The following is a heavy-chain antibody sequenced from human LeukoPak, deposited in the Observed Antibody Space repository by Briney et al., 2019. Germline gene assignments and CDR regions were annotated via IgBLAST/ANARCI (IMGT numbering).Heavy chain of an antibody. CDR1: GFTFSDYY. Sequence: GGSLRLSCAASGFTFSDYYMSWVRQAPGKGLEWVSYISSTGSTIHYADSVKGRFTISRDNAKNSLYLQMNSLRAEDTAVYYCAELGITMIGGVWGKGTTVTISS. J-gene: IGHJ6*04. V-gene: IGHV3-11*04. D-gene: IGHD3-10*02. CDR2: ISSTGSTI. CDR3: AELGITMIGGV.